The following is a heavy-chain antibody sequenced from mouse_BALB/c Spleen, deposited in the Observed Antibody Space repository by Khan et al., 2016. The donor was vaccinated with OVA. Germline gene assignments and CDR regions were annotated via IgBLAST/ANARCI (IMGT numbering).Heavy chain of an antibody. CDR1: GFTFNSYG. CDR3: ATSYFDGYYFDY. Sequence: EVELVESGGGLVQPGGSRKLSCAASGFTFNSYGMHWVRQAPEKGLEWVAYISGDSNTIYYADTVKGRFTISRDYPKNTLFLQMTSLMSEDTAMYYCATSYFDGYYFDYWGPGTTVTVS. J-gene: IGHJ2*01. D-gene: IGHD1-1*01. CDR2: ISGDSNTI. V-gene: IGHV5-17*02.